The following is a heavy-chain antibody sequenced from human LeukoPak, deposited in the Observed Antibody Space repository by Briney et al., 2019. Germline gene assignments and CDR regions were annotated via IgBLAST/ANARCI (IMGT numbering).Heavy chain of an antibody. CDR2: IRYDGSNK. V-gene: IGHV3-30*02. J-gene: IGHJ6*03. Sequence: PGGSLRLSCAASGFTFSSYGMHWVRQAPGKGLEWVAFIRYDGSNKYYADSVKGRFTISRDNSKNTLYLQMNSLRAEDTAVYYCAKVETPYYYDSSGYYYYYYMDVWGKGTTFTISS. D-gene: IGHD3-22*01. CDR3: AKVETPYYYDSSGYYYYYYMDV. CDR1: GFTFSSYG.